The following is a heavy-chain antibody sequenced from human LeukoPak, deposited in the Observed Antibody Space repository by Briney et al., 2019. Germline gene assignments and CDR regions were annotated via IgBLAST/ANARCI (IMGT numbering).Heavy chain of an antibody. CDR1: GYPFTTYG. D-gene: IGHD3-9*01. J-gene: IGHJ5*02. V-gene: IGHV1-18*01. Sequence: ASVKVSCKASGYPFTTYGIIWVRQAPGQGLEWMGWISTYNGDTNYAQKFQGRVTMTTDTSTNTAYIELRSLTSDDTAAYYCAREWWGYDVLTGDNWFDPWGQGTLVTVSS. CDR2: ISTYNGDT. CDR3: AREWWGYDVLTGDNWFDP.